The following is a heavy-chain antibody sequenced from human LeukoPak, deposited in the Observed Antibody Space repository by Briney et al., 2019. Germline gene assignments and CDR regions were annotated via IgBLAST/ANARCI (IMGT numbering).Heavy chain of an antibody. CDR3: ARHNYDILTGYYYYFDY. CDR1: GGSISSSSYY. V-gene: IGHV4-39*01. J-gene: IGHJ4*02. D-gene: IGHD3-9*01. CDR2: IYYSGST. Sequence: PSETLSLTCTVSGGSISSSSYYWGWIRQPPGKGLEWIGSIYYSGSTYHNPSLKSRVTISVDTSKNQFSLKLSSVTAADTAVYYCARHNYDILTGYYYYFDYWGQGTLVTVSP.